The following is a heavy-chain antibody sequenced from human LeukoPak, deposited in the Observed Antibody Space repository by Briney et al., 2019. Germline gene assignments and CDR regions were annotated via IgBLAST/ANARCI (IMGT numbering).Heavy chain of an antibody. D-gene: IGHD2-2*01. CDR3: ARLVAYCSSTSCPGGWFDP. J-gene: IGHJ5*02. CDR2: IYYSGST. CDR1: GGSISSSSYY. Sequence: SETLSLTCTVSGGSISSSSYYWGWIRQPPGKGLEWIGSIYYSGSTYYNPSLKSRVTISVDTSKNQFSLKLSSVTAADTAGYYCARLVAYCSSTSCPGGWFDPWGQGTLVTVSS. V-gene: IGHV4-39*01.